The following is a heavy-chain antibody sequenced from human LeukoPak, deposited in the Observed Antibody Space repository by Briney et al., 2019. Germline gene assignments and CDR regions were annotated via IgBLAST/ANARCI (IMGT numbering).Heavy chain of an antibody. J-gene: IGHJ6*02. CDR1: GFTFSSYE. CDR3: ARAPGATYYYFYGMDV. D-gene: IGHD3-10*01. CDR2: ISSSSGYT. V-gene: IGHV3-11*05. Sequence: GGSLRLSCAASGFTFSSYEMNWIRQAPGKGLEWVSYISSSSGYTNYADSVKGRFTISTDNAKNSLFLQMNSLRAEDTAVYYCARAPGATYYYFYGMDVWGQGTTVSVSS.